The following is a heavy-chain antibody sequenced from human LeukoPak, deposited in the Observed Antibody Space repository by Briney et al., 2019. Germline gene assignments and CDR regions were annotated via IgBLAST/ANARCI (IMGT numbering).Heavy chain of an antibody. D-gene: IGHD3-10*01. V-gene: IGHV3-23*01. Sequence: GGSLRLSCAASAFTFSSYAMSWVRQAPGKGLEWVSAISGSGGSTYYADSMKGRFTISRDNSKNTLYLQMNSLRAEDTAVYYCAKNTQAWFGDLFVAYWGQGTLVTVSS. CDR3: AKNTQAWFGDLFVAY. J-gene: IGHJ4*02. CDR1: AFTFSSYA. CDR2: ISGSGGST.